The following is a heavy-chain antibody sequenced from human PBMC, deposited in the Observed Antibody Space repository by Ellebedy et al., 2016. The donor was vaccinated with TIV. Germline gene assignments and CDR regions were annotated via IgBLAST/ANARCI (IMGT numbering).Heavy chain of an antibody. Sequence: ASVKVSXKASGYTFTSYGISWVRQAPGQGLEWMGWISAYNGNTNYAQKLQGRVTMTTDTSTSTAYMELRSLRSDDTAVYYCARDPRNYGDYVLVYFQHWGQGTLVTVSS. CDR2: ISAYNGNT. D-gene: IGHD4-17*01. CDR1: GYTFTSYG. V-gene: IGHV1-18*01. J-gene: IGHJ1*01. CDR3: ARDPRNYGDYVLVYFQH.